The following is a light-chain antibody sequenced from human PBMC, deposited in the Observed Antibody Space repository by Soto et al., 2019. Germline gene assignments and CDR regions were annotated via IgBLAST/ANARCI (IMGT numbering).Light chain of an antibody. CDR2: EVS. CDR1: SSGFGSYNL. J-gene: IGLJ1*01. Sequence: QSVLTQPASVSGSPGQSITISCTGTSSGFGSYNLVSWYQQHPGKAPKLMIYEVSKRPSGVSNRFSGSKSGNTASLTISGLQAEDEADYYCCSYAGSSTPYVFGTGTKVTVL. CDR3: CSYAGSSTPYV. V-gene: IGLV2-23*02.